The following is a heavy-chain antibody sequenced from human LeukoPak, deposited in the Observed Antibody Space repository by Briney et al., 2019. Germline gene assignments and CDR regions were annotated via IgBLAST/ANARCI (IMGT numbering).Heavy chain of an antibody. V-gene: IGHV4-34*01. D-gene: IGHD3-16*02. Sequence: PSRPLPSTCAAYGGSFRGYYWSWIPQPQGKGLEWIGEINHSGSTNYNPSLKSRVTISVDTSKNQFSLKLSSVTAADTAVYYCARVIGYYFDYWGQGTLVTVSS. CDR3: ARVIGYYFDY. CDR1: GGSFRGYY. J-gene: IGHJ4*02. CDR2: INHSGST.